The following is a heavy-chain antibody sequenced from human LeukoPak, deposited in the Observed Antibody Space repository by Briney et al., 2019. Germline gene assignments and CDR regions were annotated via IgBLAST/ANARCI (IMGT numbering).Heavy chain of an antibody. CDR3: ARESVVGATLLDY. J-gene: IGHJ4*02. Sequence: GASVKVSCKASGYTFTSYDINWVRQATGQGLEWMGWMNPNSGNTGYSQKFKGRVTMTSNTSITTAYMELSSLISEDTAVYYCARESVVGATLLDYWGQGTLVTVSS. D-gene: IGHD1-26*01. V-gene: IGHV1-8*01. CDR2: MNPNSGNT. CDR1: GYTFTSYD.